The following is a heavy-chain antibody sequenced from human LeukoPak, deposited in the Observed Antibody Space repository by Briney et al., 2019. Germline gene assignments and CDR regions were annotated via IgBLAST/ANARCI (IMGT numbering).Heavy chain of an antibody. D-gene: IGHD5-12*01. Sequence: GSLRLSCAASGFTFSSYAMSWVRQAPGKGLEWIGGINHSGSTNYNPSLKSRVTISVDTSKNQFSLKLSSVTAADTAVYYCASLRSWLDYWGQGTLVTVSS. CDR2: INHSGST. V-gene: IGHV4-34*01. J-gene: IGHJ4*02. CDR3: ASLRSWLDY. CDR1: GFTFSSYA.